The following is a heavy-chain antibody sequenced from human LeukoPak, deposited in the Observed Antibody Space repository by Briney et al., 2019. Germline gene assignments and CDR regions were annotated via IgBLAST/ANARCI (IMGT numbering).Heavy chain of an antibody. CDR1: GFTFSIYG. CDR2: IRSDGTKT. D-gene: IGHD1-20*01. V-gene: IGHV3-30*02. CDR3: ARGGAITGRFDY. J-gene: IGHJ4*02. Sequence: GGSLRLSCAASGFTFSIYGMHWVRQAPGKGLEWVTFIRSDGTKTHYADSVKGRFTISRDNSKNTLFLQMNSLRAEDTAVFYCARGGAITGRFDYWGQGTLVTISS.